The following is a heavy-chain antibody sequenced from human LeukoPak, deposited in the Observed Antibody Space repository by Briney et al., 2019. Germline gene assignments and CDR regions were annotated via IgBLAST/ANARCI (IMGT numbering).Heavy chain of an antibody. Sequence: GASVKVSCKASGYTFTSYGISWVRQAPGQGLEWMGWISAYNGNTNYAQKLQGRVTMTTDTSTSTAYMELRSLRSDDTAVYYCASAPLRDYGDFYMGHYYFDYWGQGTLVTVSS. D-gene: IGHD4-17*01. CDR2: ISAYNGNT. V-gene: IGHV1-18*01. CDR1: GYTFTSYG. CDR3: ASAPLRDYGDFYMGHYYFDY. J-gene: IGHJ4*02.